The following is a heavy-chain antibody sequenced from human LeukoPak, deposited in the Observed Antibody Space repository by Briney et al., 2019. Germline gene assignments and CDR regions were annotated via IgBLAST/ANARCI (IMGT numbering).Heavy chain of an antibody. D-gene: IGHD2-21*01. CDR1: GGSISSGGYC. J-gene: IGHJ4*02. CDR2: IYYSGST. V-gene: IGHV4-31*03. Sequence: SETLSLTCTVSGGSISSGGYCWSWIRQHPGKGLEWIGYIYYSGSTYYNPSLKSRVTLSVDTSKNQFSLKLSSVTAADTAVYYCARILWWSIDYWGQGTVVTVSS. CDR3: ARILWWSIDY.